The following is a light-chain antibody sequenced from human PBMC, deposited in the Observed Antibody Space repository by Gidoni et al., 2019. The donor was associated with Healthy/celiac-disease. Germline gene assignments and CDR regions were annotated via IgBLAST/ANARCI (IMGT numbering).Light chain of an antibody. Sequence: DVVMTQSPLSLPVTLGQPASISCRSSQSLVHSDGNTYLNWFQHRPGQSPRRLIYKVSNRDSGVPDRFSGSGSGTDFTLKISRVEAEYVGVYYCMQGTHWPPWTFGQGTKVEIK. CDR3: MQGTHWPPWT. CDR2: KVS. J-gene: IGKJ1*01. CDR1: QSLVHSDGNTY. V-gene: IGKV2-30*02.